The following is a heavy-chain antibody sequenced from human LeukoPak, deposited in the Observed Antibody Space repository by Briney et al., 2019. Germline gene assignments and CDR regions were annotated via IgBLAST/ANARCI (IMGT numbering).Heavy chain of an antibody. CDR3: ARGQWLPVFDF. D-gene: IGHD3-22*01. CDR2: IYYTGST. CDR1: GGSINNYY. Sequence: SETLSLTCSVSGGSINNYYWTWIRQPPGKGLEWIGYIYYTGSTNYSPSLKSRVTISVDTSKNHFSLKLSSVTAADTAVYYCARGQWLPVFDFWGQGTLVTVSS. V-gene: IGHV4-59*01. J-gene: IGHJ4*02.